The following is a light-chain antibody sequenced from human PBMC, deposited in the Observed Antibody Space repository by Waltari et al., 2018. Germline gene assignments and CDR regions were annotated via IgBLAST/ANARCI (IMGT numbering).Light chain of an antibody. CDR2: EAS. CDR1: QSLYRW. J-gene: IGKJ2*01. CDR3: NKYNTYSPYT. V-gene: IGKV1-5*03. Sequence: IQMTQSPSTLSASVGDRVTITCRASQSLYRWLAWYQQKPGTAPKLLIYEASILESGVPSRCSGSGYGTEFTLTISSLQPDDFATYFGNKYNTYSPYTFGQGTKLEI.